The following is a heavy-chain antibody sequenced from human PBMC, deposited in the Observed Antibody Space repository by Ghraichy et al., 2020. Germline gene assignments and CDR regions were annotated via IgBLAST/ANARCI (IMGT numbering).Heavy chain of an antibody. CDR2: ISGSGGST. Sequence: GGSLRLSCAASGFTFSSYAMSWVRQAPGKGLEWVSAISGSGGSTYYADSVKGRFTISRDNSKNTLYLQMNSLRAEDTAVYYCAKDRAAYCGGDCSYYFDYWGQGTLVTVSS. J-gene: IGHJ4*02. CDR3: AKDRAAYCGGDCSYYFDY. CDR1: GFTFSSYA. V-gene: IGHV3-23*01. D-gene: IGHD2-21*02.